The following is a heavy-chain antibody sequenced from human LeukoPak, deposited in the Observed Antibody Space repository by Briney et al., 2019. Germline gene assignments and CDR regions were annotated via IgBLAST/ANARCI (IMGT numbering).Heavy chain of an antibody. J-gene: IGHJ6*02. D-gene: IGHD3-10*01. CDR3: AGPGSYLYYYYYGMDV. CDR1: GGTFSSYA. CDR2: IIPILGIA. V-gene: IGHV1-69*04. Sequence: SVKVSCKASGGTFSSYAISWVRQAPGQGLEWMGRIIPILGIANYAQKFQGRVTITADKSTSTAYMELSSLRSEDTAVYYCAGPGSYLYYYYYGMDVWGQGTTVTVSS.